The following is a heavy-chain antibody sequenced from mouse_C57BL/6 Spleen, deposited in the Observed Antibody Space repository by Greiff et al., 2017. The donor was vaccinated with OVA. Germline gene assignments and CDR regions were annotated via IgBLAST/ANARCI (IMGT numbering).Heavy chain of an antibody. CDR3: ARDYRYYYAVDY. V-gene: IGHV3-6*01. Sequence: EVKLEESGPGLVKPSQSLSLTCSVTGYSITSGYYWNWIRQFPGNKLEWMGYITYDGSNHYNPSLKNRISITRDTSKNQFFLKLNSVTTEDTATYCCARDYRYYYAVDYWGQGTSVTVSS. CDR2: ITYDGSN. CDR1: GYSITSGYY. J-gene: IGHJ4*01.